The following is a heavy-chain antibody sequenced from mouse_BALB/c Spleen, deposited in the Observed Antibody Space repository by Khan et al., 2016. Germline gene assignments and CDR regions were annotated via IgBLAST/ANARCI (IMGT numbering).Heavy chain of an antibody. D-gene: IGHD2-12*01. J-gene: IGHJ1*01. Sequence: VKLLESGPGLVKPSQSLFLACSITGFPITSGYYWIWIRQSPGKPLEWMGYITHSGETFYNPSLQSPISITRETSKNQFFLQLNSVTTEDTAMYYCAVDSDSYWYFDVWGAGTTVTVSS. CDR1: GFPITSGYY. V-gene: IGHV12-3*02. CDR2: ITHSGET. CDR3: AVDSDSYWYFDV.